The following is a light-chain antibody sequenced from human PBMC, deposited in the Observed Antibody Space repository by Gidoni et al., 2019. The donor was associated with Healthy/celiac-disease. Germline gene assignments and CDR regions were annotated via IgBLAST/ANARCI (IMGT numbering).Light chain of an antibody. Sequence: DIQMTDSPSSLSASVEDRVTITCRASQSISNYLNWYQQNPGKAPKLLIYAASSLQSGVPSRFSGSGSGTDFTLTISSLQTEDFATYYCQQSYSTRFTFGPGTKVDIK. J-gene: IGKJ3*01. CDR3: QQSYSTRFT. CDR1: QSISNY. V-gene: IGKV1-39*01. CDR2: AAS.